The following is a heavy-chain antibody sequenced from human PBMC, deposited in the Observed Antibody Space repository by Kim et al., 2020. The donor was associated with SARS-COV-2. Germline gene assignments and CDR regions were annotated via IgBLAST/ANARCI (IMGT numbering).Heavy chain of an antibody. Sequence: GGSLRLSCAASGFTFSSYWMHWVRQAPGKGLVWVSSINSDGSSTSYADSVKGRFTISRDNAKNTLYLQMNSLRAEDTAVYYCARVGIGRYYYYGMDVWGQGTTVTVSS. CDR2: INSDGSST. CDR3: ARVGIGRYYYYGMDV. CDR1: GFTFSSYW. J-gene: IGHJ6*02. D-gene: IGHD2-21*01. V-gene: IGHV3-74*01.